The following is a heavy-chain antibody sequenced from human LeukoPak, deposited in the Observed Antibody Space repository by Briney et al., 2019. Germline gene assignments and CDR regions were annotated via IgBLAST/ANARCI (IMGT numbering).Heavy chain of an antibody. V-gene: IGHV1-69*13. CDR1: GGTFSSYA. CDR3: AKQLGYCSDGSCYFPY. CDR2: IIPIFGTA. D-gene: IGHD2-15*01. J-gene: IGHJ4*02. Sequence: SVKVSCKASGGTFSSYAISWVRRAPGQGLEWMGGIIPIFGTANYAQKFQGRVTITADESTSTAYMELSSLRSEDTAVYYCAKQLGYCSDGSCYFPYWGQGTLVTVSS.